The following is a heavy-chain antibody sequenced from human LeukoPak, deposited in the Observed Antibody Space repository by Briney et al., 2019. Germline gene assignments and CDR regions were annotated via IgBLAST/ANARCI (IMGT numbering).Heavy chain of an antibody. J-gene: IGHJ4*02. V-gene: IGHV4-39*07. CDR3: AREVPDYGGNSLLD. D-gene: IGHD4-23*01. Sequence: PSETLSLTCTVSGGSISNSNYYWGWIRQPPGKGLEYIGSIHYSGSTYYNPSLKSRVTISVDTSKNQFSLKLSSVTAADTAVYYCAREVPDYGGNSLLDWGQGTLVTVSS. CDR2: IHYSGST. CDR1: GGSISNSNYY.